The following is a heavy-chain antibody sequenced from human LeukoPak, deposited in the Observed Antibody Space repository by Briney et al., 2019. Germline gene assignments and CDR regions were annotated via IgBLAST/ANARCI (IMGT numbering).Heavy chain of an antibody. CDR3: ARGPPLYWNYGGYYYYGMDV. Sequence: GASVKVSCKASGGTFSSYAISWVRQAPGQGLEWMGRIIPILGIANYAQKFQGRVTITADKSTSTAYMELSSLRSEDTAVYYCARGPPLYWNYGGYYYYGMDVWGQGTTVTVSS. CDR2: IIPILGIA. CDR1: GGTFSSYA. J-gene: IGHJ6*02. V-gene: IGHV1-69*04. D-gene: IGHD1-7*01.